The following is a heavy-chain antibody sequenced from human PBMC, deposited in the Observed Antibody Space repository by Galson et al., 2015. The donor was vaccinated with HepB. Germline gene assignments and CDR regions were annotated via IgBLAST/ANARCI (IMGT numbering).Heavy chain of an antibody. J-gene: IGHJ5*02. V-gene: IGHV5-51*01. D-gene: IGHD1-26*01. Sequence: QSGAEVKKPGESLKISCKGSGYRFTSYWIGWVRQMPGKGLEWMGIIYPGDSDTRYSPSFQGQVTISADKSISTAYLQWSSLKASDTAMYYCARHGYSGSQYGINNWFDPWGQGTLVTVSS. CDR1: GYRFTSYW. CDR2: IYPGDSDT. CDR3: ARHGYSGSQYGINNWFDP.